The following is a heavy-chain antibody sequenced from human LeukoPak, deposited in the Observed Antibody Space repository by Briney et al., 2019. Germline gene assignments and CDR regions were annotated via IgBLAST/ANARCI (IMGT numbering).Heavy chain of an antibody. Sequence: PGGTLRLSCAASGFTFSYYGMNWVRQAPGKGLEWVSGITGSGTSTYYADSVGGRFTISRDNSKNTLYLQMNSLRAEDTAVYYCAKPSTLIAVAGVDWGQGTLVTVSS. CDR2: ITGSGTST. V-gene: IGHV3-23*01. CDR3: AKPSTLIAVAGVD. D-gene: IGHD6-19*01. J-gene: IGHJ4*02. CDR1: GFTFSYYG.